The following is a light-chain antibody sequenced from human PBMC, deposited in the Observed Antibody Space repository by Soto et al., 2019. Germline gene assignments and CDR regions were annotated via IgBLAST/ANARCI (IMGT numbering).Light chain of an antibody. V-gene: IGLV2-14*03. Sequence: QSALTQPASVSGSPGQSITISCTGTISDVGGYQYVSWFQQHPGKAPKLMIYDVSDRPSGVSSRFSGSKSGNTASLTISGLPSEDEADYYCSSYTSDFTIIFGGGTKLTVL. CDR3: SSYTSDFTII. J-gene: IGLJ2*01. CDR1: ISDVGGYQY. CDR2: DVS.